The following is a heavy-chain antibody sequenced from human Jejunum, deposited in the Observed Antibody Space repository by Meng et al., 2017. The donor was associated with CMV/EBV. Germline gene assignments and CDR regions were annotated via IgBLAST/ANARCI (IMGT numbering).Heavy chain of an antibody. Sequence: NVNNYWMSGVRQAPGKGLEGVANINQDGGEKYLVDSVMGRFTISREQAKNSLYLQMNSLRAEDTAFYYCARIYDYGGAHYGMDVWGQGTTVTVSS. CDR1: NVNNYW. J-gene: IGHJ6*02. V-gene: IGHV3-7*01. CDR3: ARIYDYGGAHYGMDV. D-gene: IGHD4/OR15-4a*01. CDR2: INQDGGEK.